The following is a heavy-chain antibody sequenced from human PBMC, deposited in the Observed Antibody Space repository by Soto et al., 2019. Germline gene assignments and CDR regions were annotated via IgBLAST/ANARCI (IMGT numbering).Heavy chain of an antibody. Sequence: SETLSLTCTVSGGSISGSSYYWGWIRQPPGKGLEWIGIIYYSGSTSYNPSLKSRVTISVDTSKSQFSLKLSSVTAADTAVYYCARQSLDCSGGSCYYYYFDYWGQGTLVTVSS. CDR1: GGSISGSSYY. J-gene: IGHJ4*02. D-gene: IGHD2-15*01. CDR3: ARQSLDCSGGSCYYYYFDY. V-gene: IGHV4-39*01. CDR2: IYYSGST.